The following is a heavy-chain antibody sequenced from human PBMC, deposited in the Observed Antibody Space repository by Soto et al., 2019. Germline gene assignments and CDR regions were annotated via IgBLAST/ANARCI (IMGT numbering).Heavy chain of an antibody. CDR1: GYTFTSYG. CDR2: ISAYNGNT. Sequence: ASVEVSCKASGYTFTSYGISWVRQAPGQGLEWMGWISAYNGNTNYAQKLQGRVTMTTDTSTSTAYMELRSLRSDDTAVYYCARDCSSTSCSNGGFDPWGQGTLVTVSS. J-gene: IGHJ5*02. CDR3: ARDCSSTSCSNGGFDP. V-gene: IGHV1-18*01. D-gene: IGHD2-2*01.